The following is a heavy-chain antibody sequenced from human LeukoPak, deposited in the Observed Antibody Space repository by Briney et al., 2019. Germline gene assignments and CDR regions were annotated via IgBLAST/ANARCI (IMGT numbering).Heavy chain of an antibody. CDR1: GFTISSGYY. V-gene: IGHV4-38-2*02. J-gene: IGHJ4*02. Sequence: SETLSLTCVVAGFTISSGYYWGWIRQPPGKGLEWIANIHVSGTTFYNSSLNSRVAISIETSKNQFSLKLSSVTAADTAVYFCAREAERRIVNWGRGTLVTVSS. CDR2: IHVSGTT. CDR3: AREAERRIVN. D-gene: IGHD1-1*01.